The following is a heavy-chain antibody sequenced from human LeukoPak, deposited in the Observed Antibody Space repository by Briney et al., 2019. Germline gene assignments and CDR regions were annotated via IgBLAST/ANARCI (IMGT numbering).Heavy chain of an antibody. J-gene: IGHJ6*03. CDR3: AKDRQRPFYYYYYMDV. Sequence: PGRSLRLSCAASGFTFSSYGMHWVRQAPGKGLEWVAVIWYDGSNKYYADSVKGRFTISRDNSKNTLYLQMNSLRAEDTAVYYCAKDRQRPFYYYYYMDVWGKGTTVTVSS. D-gene: IGHD6-25*01. CDR2: IWYDGSNK. V-gene: IGHV3-33*06. CDR1: GFTFSSYG.